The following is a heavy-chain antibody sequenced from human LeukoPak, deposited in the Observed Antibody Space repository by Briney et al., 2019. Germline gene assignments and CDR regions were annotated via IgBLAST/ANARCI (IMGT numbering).Heavy chain of an antibody. CDR3: ARGEYSSYYMDV. CDR1: GYTFTGYY. V-gene: IGHV1-2*02. Sequence: GASVKVSCKXSGYTFTGYYMHWVRQAPGQGLEWMGWINPNSGGTNYAQKFQGRVTMTRDTSISTAFMELSRLRSDDTAVYYCARGEYSSYYMDVWGKGTTVTVSS. CDR2: INPNSGGT. D-gene: IGHD5-18*01. J-gene: IGHJ6*03.